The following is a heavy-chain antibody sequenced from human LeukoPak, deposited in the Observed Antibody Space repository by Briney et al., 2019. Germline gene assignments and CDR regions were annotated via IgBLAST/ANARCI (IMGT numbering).Heavy chain of an antibody. CDR2: VSSGGSTI. CDR3: ARGEYCSGGSCYNYYYYGMDV. V-gene: IGHV3-48*03. Sequence: PAGYLSLSCAGSAXTFSSYEVNWVRQAPGKGLEWVSYVSSGGSTIYYADYVKGRFTISRDNAKNSLCLQMNSLRAEDTAVYYCARGEYCSGGSCYNYYYYGMDVWGQGNTVTVSS. CDR1: AXTFSSYE. J-gene: IGHJ6*02. D-gene: IGHD2-15*01.